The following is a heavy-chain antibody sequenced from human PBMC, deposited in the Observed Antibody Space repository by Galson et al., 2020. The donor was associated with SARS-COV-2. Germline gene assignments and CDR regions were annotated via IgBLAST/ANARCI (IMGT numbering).Heavy chain of an antibody. Sequence: TGGSLRLSCTASGFTFGDYAMSWVRQAPGKGLEWVGFIRSKAYGATTEYAASVKGRFTISRDDFRSIAYLQMNSLKTDDTAVYYCLTFGGLVAIDYWGQGTVVTVSS. D-gene: IGHD3-16*02. CDR3: LTFGGLVAIDY. V-gene: IGHV3-49*04. CDR1: GFTFGDYA. CDR2: IRSKAYGATT. J-gene: IGHJ4*02.